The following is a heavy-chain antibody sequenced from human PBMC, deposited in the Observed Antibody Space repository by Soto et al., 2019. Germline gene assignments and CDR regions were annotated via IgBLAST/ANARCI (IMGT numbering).Heavy chain of an antibody. V-gene: IGHV4-59*05. CDR1: GDSISSYY. J-gene: IGHJ4*02. D-gene: IGHD1-7*01. CDR3: ARHKRSGTTGSPYFFDF. CDR2: IYYSGST. Sequence: PSETLSLTCTVSGDSISSYYWSWIRQPPGKGLEWIGSIYYSGSTYYNPSLKSRVTVSVDTSNNQFSLKLSSVTAADTAVYYCARHKRSGTTGSPYFFDFRGQGGLVTVSS.